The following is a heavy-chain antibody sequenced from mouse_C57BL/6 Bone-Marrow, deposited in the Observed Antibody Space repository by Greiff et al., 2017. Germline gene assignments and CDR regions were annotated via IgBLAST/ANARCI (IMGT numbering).Heavy chain of an antibody. J-gene: IGHJ3*01. D-gene: IGHD2-4*01. Sequence: EVMLVASGGGLVQPGGSLKLSCVASGFTFSNYWMNWVRQSPEKGLEWVAQIRLKSDNYATYYAESVQGRFTISRDDSKSSVYLQMNNVRAEGTGIYYCTLITGAYWGQGTLVTVSA. CDR1: GFTFSNYW. V-gene: IGHV6-3*01. CDR2: IRLKSDNYAT. CDR3: TLITGAY.